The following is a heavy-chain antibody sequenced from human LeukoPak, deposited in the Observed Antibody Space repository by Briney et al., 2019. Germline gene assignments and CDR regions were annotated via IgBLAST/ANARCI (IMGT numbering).Heavy chain of an antibody. CDR3: ARLSSFAFDI. Sequence: QSGGSLRLSCAASGFTCSTYVMSWFRQAPGKGLEWLSLILHNGDSTYYADSVKGRFTISRDNSKSTLYLQMNSLRAEDTAVYYCARLSSFAFDIWGQGTMVTVSS. CDR1: GFTCSTYV. J-gene: IGHJ3*02. CDR2: ILHNGDST. V-gene: IGHV3-23*01. D-gene: IGHD3-16*02.